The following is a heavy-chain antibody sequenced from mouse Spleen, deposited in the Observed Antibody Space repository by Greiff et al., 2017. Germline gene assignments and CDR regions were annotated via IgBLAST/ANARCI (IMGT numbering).Heavy chain of an antibody. CDR2: IDPENGDT. Sequence: VQLQQSGAELVRPGASVKLSCTASGFNIKDDYMHWVKQRPEQGLEWIGWIDPENGDTEYASKFQGKATITADTSSNTAYLQLSSLTSEDTAVYYCTTLPYYSNYVGAYWGQGTLVTVSA. CDR3: TTLPYYSNYVGAY. D-gene: IGHD2-5*01. V-gene: IGHV14-4*01. J-gene: IGHJ3*01. CDR1: GFNIKDDY.